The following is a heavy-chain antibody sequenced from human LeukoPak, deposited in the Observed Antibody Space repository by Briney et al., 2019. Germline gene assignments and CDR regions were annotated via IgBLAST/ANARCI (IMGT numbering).Heavy chain of an antibody. V-gene: IGHV6-1*01. CDR1: GDSVSSNSAA. CDR2: TYYRSKWSN. D-gene: IGHD3-10*01. J-gene: IGHJ3*02. CDR3: ARDRLWFGDLDAFDI. Sequence: SQTLSLTCAISGDSVSSNSAAWNWLRQSPSRGLEWLGRTYYRSKWSNNYAVSVRGRITINPDTSKNQFSLKLSSVTAADTAVYYCARDRLWFGDLDAFDIWGQGTVVTVSS.